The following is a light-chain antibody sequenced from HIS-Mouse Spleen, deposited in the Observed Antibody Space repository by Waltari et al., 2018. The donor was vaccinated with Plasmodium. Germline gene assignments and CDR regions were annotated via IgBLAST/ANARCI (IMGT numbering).Light chain of an antibody. Sequence: QSALTQPRSVSGSPGQSVTISCTGTSSDVGGYNYVSWYHQHPGKAPKLIIYDVSKRPAGVPGRFSGFKSGNTASLTISGLQAEDEADYYCCSYAGSYTYVFGTGTKVTVL. CDR1: SSDVGGYNY. CDR2: DVS. V-gene: IGLV2-11*01. CDR3: CSYAGSYTYV. J-gene: IGLJ1*01.